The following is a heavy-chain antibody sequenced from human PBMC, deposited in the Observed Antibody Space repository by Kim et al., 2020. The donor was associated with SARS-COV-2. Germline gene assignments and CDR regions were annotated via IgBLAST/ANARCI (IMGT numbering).Heavy chain of an antibody. Sequence: GGSLRLSCAASGFTFSSYGMHWVRQAPGKGLEWVAVISYDGSNKYYADSVKGRFTISRDNSKNTLYLQMNSLRAEDTAVYYCAKADSSSWHGGQNYWGQGTLVTVSS. CDR1: GFTFSSYG. CDR2: ISYDGSNK. J-gene: IGHJ4*02. V-gene: IGHV3-30*18. D-gene: IGHD6-13*01. CDR3: AKADSSSWHGGQNY.